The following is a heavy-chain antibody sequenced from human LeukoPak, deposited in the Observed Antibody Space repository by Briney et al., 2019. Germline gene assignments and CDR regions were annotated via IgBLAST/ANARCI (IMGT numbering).Heavy chain of an antibody. CDR2: IYSGGST. Sequence: GGSLRLSCAASGFTVSSNYMSWVRQAPGKGLEWVSVIYSGGSTYYADSVKGRFTISRDNSKNTLYLQMNSLRAEDTAVYYCAREGWIQLWLRGGYFDYWGQGTLVTVSS. CDR3: AREGWIQLWLRGGYFDY. J-gene: IGHJ4*02. D-gene: IGHD5-18*01. CDR1: GFTVSSNY. V-gene: IGHV3-66*01.